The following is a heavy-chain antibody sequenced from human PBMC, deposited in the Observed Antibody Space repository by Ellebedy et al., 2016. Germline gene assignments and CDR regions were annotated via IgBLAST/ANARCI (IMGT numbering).Heavy chain of an antibody. V-gene: IGHV3-9*01. CDR2: ISWSSGIR. J-gene: IGHJ4*02. CDR3: AKDFVRGLGRGNCFEY. D-gene: IGHD3-10*02. CDR1: GFTFDNYA. Sequence: GGSLRLXXAASGFTFDNYAMHWFRQAPGKGLEWVSGISWSSGIRDYADSVKGRFTISRDNAKNSLYLQMNSLRVEDTALYFCAKDFVRGLGRGNCFEYWGQGTPVSVSS.